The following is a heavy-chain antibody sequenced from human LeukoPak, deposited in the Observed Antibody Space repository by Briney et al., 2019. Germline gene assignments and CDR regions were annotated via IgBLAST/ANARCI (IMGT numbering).Heavy chain of an antibody. CDR3: ARGGSDYYDSSGYYHDY. CDR1: GFTFDDYR. D-gene: IGHD3-22*01. Sequence: PGGSLRLSCAASGFTFDDYRMSWVRQARGKGLEGVSGINWNGGSTGYADSVKGRFTISRDNAKNSLYLQMNSLRAEDTALYYCARGGSDYYDSSGYYHDYWGQGTLVTVSS. J-gene: IGHJ4*02. CDR2: INWNGGST. V-gene: IGHV3-20*04.